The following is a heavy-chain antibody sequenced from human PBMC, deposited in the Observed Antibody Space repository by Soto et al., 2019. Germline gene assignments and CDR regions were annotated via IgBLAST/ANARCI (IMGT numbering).Heavy chain of an antibody. Sequence: GSLRLSCAASGFTFSSYGMHWVRQAPGKGLEWVAVISYDGSNKYYADSVKGRFTISRDNSKNTLYLQMNSLRAEDTAVYYCAKEYSSGWSSGYFDYWGQGTLVTVSS. CDR2: ISYDGSNK. CDR1: GFTFSSYG. J-gene: IGHJ4*02. V-gene: IGHV3-30*18. D-gene: IGHD6-19*01. CDR3: AKEYSSGWSSGYFDY.